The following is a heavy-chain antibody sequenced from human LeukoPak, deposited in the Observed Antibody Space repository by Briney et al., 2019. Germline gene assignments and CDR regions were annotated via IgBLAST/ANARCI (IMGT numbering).Heavy chain of an antibody. CDR1: GFTVSSNY. D-gene: IGHD3-10*01. J-gene: IGHJ6*02. V-gene: IGHV3-66*01. CDR3: ARGLRFGEAYYYYGMDV. Sequence: TGGSLRLSCAASGFTVSSNYMSWVRQAPGKGLEWVSVIYSGGSTYYADSVKGRFTISRDNSKNTLYLQMNSLRAEDTAVYYCARGLRFGEAYYYYGMDVWGQGTTVTVSS. CDR2: IYSGGST.